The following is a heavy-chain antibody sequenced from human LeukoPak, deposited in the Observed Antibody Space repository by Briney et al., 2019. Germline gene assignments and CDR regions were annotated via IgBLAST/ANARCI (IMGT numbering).Heavy chain of an antibody. J-gene: IGHJ6*03. CDR1: GFTFSSYA. CDR2: ISGSGGST. V-gene: IGHV3-23*01. D-gene: IGHD3-22*01. Sequence: GGSLRLSCAASGFTFSSYAMSWVRQAPGKGLEWVSAISGSGGSTYYADSVKGRFTISRDNSKNTLYLQVNSLRAEDTAVYYCARDSYYYDILGNMDVWGKGTTVSVSS. CDR3: ARDSYYYDILGNMDV.